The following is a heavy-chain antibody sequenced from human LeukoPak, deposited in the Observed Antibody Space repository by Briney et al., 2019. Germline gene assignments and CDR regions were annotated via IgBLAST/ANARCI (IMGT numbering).Heavy chain of an antibody. J-gene: IGHJ6*03. CDR2: INHSGST. V-gene: IGHV4-34*01. Sequence: SETLSLTCAVYGGSFSGYYWSWIRQPPGKGLEWIGEINHSGSTNYNPSLKSRVTISVDKSKNQFSLKLSSVTAADTAVYYCARDRIYYYYYYMDVWGKGTTVTVSS. CDR1: GGSFSGYY. CDR3: ARDRIYYYYYYMDV.